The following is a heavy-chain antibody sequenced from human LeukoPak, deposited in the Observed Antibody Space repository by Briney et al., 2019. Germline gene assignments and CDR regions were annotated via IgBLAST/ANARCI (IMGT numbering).Heavy chain of an antibody. CDR3: ARGGPPVLRYFDWLLSYFDY. CDR2: IYSGGST. J-gene: IGHJ4*02. D-gene: IGHD3-9*01. Sequence: GGSLRLSCAASGFTVSSNYMSWVRQAPGKGLEWVSVIYSGGSTYYADSVKGRFTISRDNSKNTLYLQMNSLRAEDTAVYYCARGGPPVLRYFDWLLSYFDYWGQGTLVTVSS. V-gene: IGHV3-53*01. CDR1: GFTVSSNY.